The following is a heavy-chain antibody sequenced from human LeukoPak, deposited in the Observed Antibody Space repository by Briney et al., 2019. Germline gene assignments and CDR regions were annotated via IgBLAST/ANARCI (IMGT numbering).Heavy chain of an antibody. CDR1: GFTFSSYA. CDR3: ARWFGYSYGLYYFDY. V-gene: IGHV3-23*01. D-gene: IGHD5-18*01. CDR2: ISGSGGST. Sequence: PGGSLRLSCAASGFTFSSYAMSWVRQAPGKGLEWVSAISGSGGSTYYADSVKGRFTISRDNSKNTLYLQMNSLRAEDTAVYYCARWFGYSYGLYYFDYWGQGTLVTVSS. J-gene: IGHJ4*02.